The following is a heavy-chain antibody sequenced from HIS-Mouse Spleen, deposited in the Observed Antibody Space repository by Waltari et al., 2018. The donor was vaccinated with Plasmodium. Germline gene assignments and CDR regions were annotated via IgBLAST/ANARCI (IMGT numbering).Heavy chain of an antibody. CDR1: GSSISSYS. CDR2: IYYSGST. D-gene: IGHD1-26*01. V-gene: IGHV4-59*01. J-gene: IGHJ4*02. CDR3: AREVNSGTFDY. Sequence: QVKLQESAPGLVKPSETLSLSCTVPGSSISSYSCHWIRRTPGKGLGWIGYIYYSGSTNYNPSLKSRVTISVDTSNNQFSLKLSSVTAADTAVYYCAREVNSGTFDYWGQGTLVTVSS.